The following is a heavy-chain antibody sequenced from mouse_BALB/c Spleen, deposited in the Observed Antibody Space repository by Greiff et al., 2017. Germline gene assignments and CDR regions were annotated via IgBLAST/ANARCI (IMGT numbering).Heavy chain of an antibody. V-gene: IGHV5-6-3*01. D-gene: IGHD2-2*01. CDR1: GFTFSSYG. CDR2: INSNGGST. Sequence: EVKLVESGGGLVQPGGSLKLSCAASGFTFSSYGMSWVRQTPDKRLELVATINSNGGSTYYPDSVKGRFTISRDNAKNTLYLQMSSLKSEDTAMYYCARGDYYYGYDVAWFAYWGQGTLVTVSA. CDR3: ARGDYYYGYDVAWFAY. J-gene: IGHJ3*01.